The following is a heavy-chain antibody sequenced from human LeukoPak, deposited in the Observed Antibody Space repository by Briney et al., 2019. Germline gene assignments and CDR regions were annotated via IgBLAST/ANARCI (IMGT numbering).Heavy chain of an antibody. CDR3: VSWAGGNSDVASFDY. Sequence: ASVKFSCNASGHILSDYYIHWVRHATGRGIEWIGWIPGYSGAETVAQKFQGRLTLTRSPSISTAYVELANLASDDTAVYYCVSWAGGNSDVASFDYWGQGTLVIVSS. V-gene: IGHV1-2*02. CDR1: GHILSDYY. D-gene: IGHD2-21*01. J-gene: IGHJ4*02. CDR2: IPGYSGAE.